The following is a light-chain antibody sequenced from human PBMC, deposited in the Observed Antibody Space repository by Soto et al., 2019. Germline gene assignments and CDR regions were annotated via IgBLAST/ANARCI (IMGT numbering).Light chain of an antibody. CDR2: DAS. CDR3: QQRYTWPS. J-gene: IGKJ3*01. V-gene: IGKV3-11*01. Sequence: ETVLTQSPATLSLSPGERAILSCRASQSVSNYLAWYQQKPDQAPRLLIYDASNRATGVPARFSGSGSGTDFTLTITSLEPEDFAVYYCQQRYTWPSFGPGTKVDFK. CDR1: QSVSNY.